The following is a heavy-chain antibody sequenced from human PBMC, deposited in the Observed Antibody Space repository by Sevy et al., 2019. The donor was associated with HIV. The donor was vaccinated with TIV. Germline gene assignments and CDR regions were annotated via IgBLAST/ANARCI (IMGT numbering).Heavy chain of an antibody. Sequence: ASVKVSCKASGYTFTSYGISWVRQAPGQGLEWMGWISAYNGNTNYAQKLQGRVTMTTDTSTSTAYMELRSLRSDDTAVYYCARAHLAPAGSSNFDYWGQGTLVTVSS. V-gene: IGHV1-18*01. CDR3: ARAHLAPAGSSNFDY. CDR2: ISAYNGNT. J-gene: IGHJ4*02. D-gene: IGHD6-13*01. CDR1: GYTFTSYG.